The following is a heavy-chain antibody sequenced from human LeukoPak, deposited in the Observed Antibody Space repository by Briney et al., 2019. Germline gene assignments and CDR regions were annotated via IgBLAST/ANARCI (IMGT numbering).Heavy chain of an antibody. D-gene: IGHD3-3*01. CDR3: AREGGRGLLESRDY. J-gene: IGHJ4*02. Sequence: PGGSLRLSCSASGFTFSSYGMHWVRQAPGKGLEWVAVISYDGSNKYYADSVKGRFTISRDNAKNSLYLQMNSLRVEDTAVYYCAREGGRGLLESRDYWGQGTLVTVSS. CDR1: GFTFSSYG. CDR2: ISYDGSNK. V-gene: IGHV3-30*03.